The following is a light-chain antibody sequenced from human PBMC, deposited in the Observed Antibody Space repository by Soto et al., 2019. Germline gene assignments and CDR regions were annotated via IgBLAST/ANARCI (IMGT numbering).Light chain of an antibody. CDR1: SSDVGGYNY. Sequence: QSALTQPRSVSGSPGQSVTISCTGTSSDVGGYNYVSWYQQHPGKVPKLMIYDVTERPSGVPDRFSGSKSGNTASLTIAGLQAEDEAAYYCCSYAGSYTLVFGGGTKLTVL. CDR2: DVT. CDR3: CSYAGSYTLV. J-gene: IGLJ2*01. V-gene: IGLV2-11*01.